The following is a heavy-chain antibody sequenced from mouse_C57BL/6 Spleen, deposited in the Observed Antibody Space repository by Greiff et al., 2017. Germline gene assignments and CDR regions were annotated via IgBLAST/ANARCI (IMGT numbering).Heavy chain of an antibody. CDR2: FYPGSGSI. J-gene: IGHJ3*01. V-gene: IGHV1-62-2*01. D-gene: IGHD1-1*01. CDR1: GYTFTEYT. Sequence: VQLQQSGAELVKPGASVKLSCKASGYTFTEYTIHWVKQRSGQGLGWIGWFYPGSGSIKYNEKFKDKATLTADKSSSTVYMELSRLTSEDSAVYFCARHVAPYYDGSSPWFAYWGQGTLVTVSA. CDR3: ARHVAPYYDGSSPWFAY.